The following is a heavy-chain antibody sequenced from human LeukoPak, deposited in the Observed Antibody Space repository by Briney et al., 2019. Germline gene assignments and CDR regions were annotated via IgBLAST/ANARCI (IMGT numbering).Heavy chain of an antibody. CDR1: GGSVSSYY. Sequence: PSETLSLTCTVSGGSVSSYYWSWIRQPPGKGLEWIGYIYYTRSPSYNPSLKSRVTISVDTSKNQFSLKLSSVTAADTAVYYCAMSYDMDVWGQGTMVTVSS. CDR3: AMSYDMDV. CDR2: IYYTRSP. J-gene: IGHJ6*02. V-gene: IGHV4-59*02.